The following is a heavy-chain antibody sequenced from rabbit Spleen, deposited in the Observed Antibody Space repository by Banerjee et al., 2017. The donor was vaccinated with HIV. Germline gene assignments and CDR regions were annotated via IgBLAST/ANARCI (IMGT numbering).Heavy chain of an antibody. Sequence: QQQLVESGGGLVKPGASLTLTCTASGFSFTNTYWICWVRQAPGKGLEWIGCIDPVFGVTYYASWAKGRFTISKTSSTTVTLQMTSLTAADTATYFCARDDSLTHSYAFNLWGPGTLVTVS. D-gene: IGHD2-1*01. V-gene: IGHV1S45*01. CDR3: ARDDSLTHSYAFNL. J-gene: IGHJ4*01. CDR2: IDPVFGVT. CDR1: GFSFTNTYW.